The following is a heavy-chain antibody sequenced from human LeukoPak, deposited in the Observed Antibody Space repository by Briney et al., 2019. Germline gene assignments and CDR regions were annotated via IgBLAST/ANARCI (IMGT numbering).Heavy chain of an antibody. CDR1: GFTVSSNY. D-gene: IGHD3-22*01. J-gene: IGHJ1*01. CDR3: ARTYYYDSSGYPGVFQH. V-gene: IGHV3-53*01. CDR2: IYSGGST. Sequence: AGGSLRLSCAASGFTVSSNYMSWVRQAPGKGLEWVSVIYSGGSTYYADSVKGRFTISRDNSKNTLYLQMNRLRAEDTAVYYCARTYYYDSSGYPGVFQHWGQGTLVTVSS.